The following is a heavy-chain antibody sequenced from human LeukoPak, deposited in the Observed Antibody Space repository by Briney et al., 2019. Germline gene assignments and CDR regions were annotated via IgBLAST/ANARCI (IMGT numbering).Heavy chain of an antibody. D-gene: IGHD6-13*01. J-gene: IGHJ6*02. CDR2: INHSGST. Sequence: SETLSLTCAVYGGSFSGYYWSWIRQPPGKGLEWIGEINHSGSTNYNPSLKSRVTISVGTSKNQFSLKLSSVTAADTAVYYCARSRGQLVRYYYYGMDVWGQGTTVTVSS. V-gene: IGHV4-34*01. CDR3: ARSRGQLVRYYYYGMDV. CDR1: GGSFSGYY.